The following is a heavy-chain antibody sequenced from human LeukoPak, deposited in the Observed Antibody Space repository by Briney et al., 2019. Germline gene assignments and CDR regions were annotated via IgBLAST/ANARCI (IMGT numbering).Heavy chain of an antibody. CDR2: ITNSGSTI. V-gene: IGHV3-48*03. J-gene: IGHJ4*02. CDR3: AKGKYSSGWCVFDY. Sequence: PGGSLRLSCAASGFTFSNYEMNWVRQAPGKGLEWVSYITNSGSTIYYADSVKGRFTISRDNAKNSLYLQMNSLRAEDTAVYYCAKGKYSSGWCVFDYRGQGTLVTVSS. D-gene: IGHD6-19*01. CDR1: GFTFSNYE.